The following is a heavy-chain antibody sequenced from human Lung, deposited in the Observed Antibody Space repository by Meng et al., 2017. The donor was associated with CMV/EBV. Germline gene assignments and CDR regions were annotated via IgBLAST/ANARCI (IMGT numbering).Heavy chain of an antibody. Sequence: SXXVSXXASGGTFSSYAISWVRQAPGQGLEWMGGIIPIFGTANYAQKFQGRVTITTDESTSTAYMELSSLRSEDTAVYYCARSIVVRGSLPRNKMDVWGQGTTVTV. CDR2: IIPIFGTA. J-gene: IGHJ6*02. D-gene: IGHD3-10*01. V-gene: IGHV1-69*05. CDR1: GGTFSSYA. CDR3: ARSIVVRGSLPRNKMDV.